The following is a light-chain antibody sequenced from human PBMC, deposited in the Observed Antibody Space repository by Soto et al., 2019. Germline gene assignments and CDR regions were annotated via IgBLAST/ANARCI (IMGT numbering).Light chain of an antibody. CDR3: SSYTTSITRSVV. CDR2: GVT. Sequence: QSALTQPASVSGSPGQSITISCTGTSSDVGGYNYVSWYQQHPGKAPKLMIYGVTNRPSGVSNRFSGSKSGNTASLTISGLQAEDEADYSCSSYTTSITRSVVFGGGTKLTVL. CDR1: SSDVGGYNY. J-gene: IGLJ2*01. V-gene: IGLV2-14*01.